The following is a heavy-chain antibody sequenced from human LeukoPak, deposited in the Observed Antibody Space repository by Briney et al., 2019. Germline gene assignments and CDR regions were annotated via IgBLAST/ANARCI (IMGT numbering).Heavy chain of an antibody. CDR3: ATGPRNDP. V-gene: IGHV1-8*01. CDR2: VHPDNGNT. Sequence: ASVKVSCKTSVYPFTKWEIDWVRQAAGQGLEWLGWVHPDNGNTYYAQRFRGRVTMSRDTSTTTAYMELSGLRSNDTAVYFCATGPRNDPWGQGTLVTVSS. J-gene: IGHJ5*02. D-gene: IGHD1-14*01. CDR1: VYPFTKWE.